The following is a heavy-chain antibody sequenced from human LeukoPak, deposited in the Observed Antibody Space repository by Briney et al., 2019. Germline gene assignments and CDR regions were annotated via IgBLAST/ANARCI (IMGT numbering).Heavy chain of an antibody. CDR2: ISAYNGNT. V-gene: IGHV1-18*04. D-gene: IGHD6-13*01. Sequence: ASVKVSFKASGYTFTNYGISWVRQAPGQGLEWMGWISAYNGNTNFAQKLQGRVTLTTDTSTSTAYMELRSLRSDDTAVYYCARGFIAPAGPLSAVDYWGQGTLVTVSS. CDR3: ARGFIAPAGPLSAVDY. CDR1: GYTFTNYG. J-gene: IGHJ4*02.